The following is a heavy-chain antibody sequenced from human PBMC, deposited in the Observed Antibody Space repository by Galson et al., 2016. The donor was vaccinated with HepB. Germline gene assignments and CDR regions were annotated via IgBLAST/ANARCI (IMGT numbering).Heavy chain of an antibody. V-gene: IGHV3-73*01. Sequence: SLRLSCAASGFTFSGSAMHWVRQASGKGLEWVGRIRSKANSYATAYAASVKGRFTISRDDSKNTAYLQMNSLKTEDTAVYYCTRGDVYDCGDFYNDYWGQGTLVTVSS. CDR3: TRGDVYDCGDFYNDY. CDR1: GFTFSGSA. J-gene: IGHJ4*02. CDR2: IRSKANSYAT. D-gene: IGHD4-17*01.